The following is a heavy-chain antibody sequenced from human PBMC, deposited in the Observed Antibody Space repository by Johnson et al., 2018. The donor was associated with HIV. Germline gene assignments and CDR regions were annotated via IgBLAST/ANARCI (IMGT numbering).Heavy chain of an antibody. Sequence: QVQLVESGGGLVKPGGSLRLSCAASGFTFSDSYMSWIRQAPGKGLEWVSYISFSGGTIYYTDSVKGRFTISRDNAKISLYLHMNSLRAEDTAVYYCARYSSSSSFDIWGQGTMVTVSS. CDR1: GFTFSDSY. D-gene: IGHD6-6*01. J-gene: IGHJ3*02. CDR2: ISFSGGTI. CDR3: ARYSSSSSFDI. V-gene: IGHV3-11*04.